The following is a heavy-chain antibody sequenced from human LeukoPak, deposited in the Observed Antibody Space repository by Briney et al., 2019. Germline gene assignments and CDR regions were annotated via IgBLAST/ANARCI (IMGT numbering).Heavy chain of an antibody. J-gene: IGHJ4*02. Sequence: PSETLSLTCTVSGGSISSYYWSWIRQPPGKGLEWIGYIYNSGSTNYHPSLKSRVTISVDRSKNQFSLKLSSVTAADTAVYYCARRGNWGFFDYWGQGTLVTVSS. V-gene: IGHV4-59*08. D-gene: IGHD7-27*01. CDR3: ARRGNWGFFDY. CDR2: IYNSGST. CDR1: GGSISSYY.